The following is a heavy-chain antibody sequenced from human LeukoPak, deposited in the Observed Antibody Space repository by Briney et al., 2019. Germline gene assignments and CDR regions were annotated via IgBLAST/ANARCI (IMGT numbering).Heavy chain of an antibody. Sequence: GGSLRLSCAASGFTFSSYSMNWVRQAPGKGLEWVSSISSSSSYMYYADSVKGRFTISRDNSKNTLYLQMNSLRAEDTAVYYCAKEGGSLGASDIWGQGTMVTVSS. J-gene: IGHJ3*02. V-gene: IGHV3-21*04. D-gene: IGHD2-15*01. CDR1: GFTFSSYS. CDR2: ISSSSSYM. CDR3: AKEGGSLGASDI.